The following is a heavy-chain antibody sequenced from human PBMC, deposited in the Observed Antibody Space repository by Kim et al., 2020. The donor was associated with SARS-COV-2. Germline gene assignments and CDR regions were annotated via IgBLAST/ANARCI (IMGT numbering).Heavy chain of an antibody. J-gene: IGHJ4*02. CDR1: GGSFSGYY. V-gene: IGHV4-34*01. Sequence: SETLSLTCAVYGGSFSGYYWSWIRQPPGKGLEWIGEINHSGSTNYNPSLKSRVTISVDTSKNQFSLKLSSVTAADTAVYYCARVFPRCGYIYGRCFDYWGQGTLVTVSS. D-gene: IGHD5-18*01. CDR2: INHSGST. CDR3: ARVFPRCGYIYGRCFDY.